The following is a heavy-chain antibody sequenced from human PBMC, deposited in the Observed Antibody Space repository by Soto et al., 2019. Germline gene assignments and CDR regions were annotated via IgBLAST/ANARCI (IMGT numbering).Heavy chain of an antibody. CDR1: GFAFSTYA. CDR2: IRRTAENN. D-gene: IGHD2-21*02. Sequence: EVRLLESGGGLLQPGGSLRLSCEASGFAFSTYAMSWVRQAPGKGLEWVSAIRRTAENNHYADSVKGRFIISSDNSKTTLYLQMNSLRAEDTAVDYCVKLRTDGLNDAFEMWGQGTVVTVSS. J-gene: IGHJ3*02. CDR3: VKLRTDGLNDAFEM. V-gene: IGHV3-23*01.